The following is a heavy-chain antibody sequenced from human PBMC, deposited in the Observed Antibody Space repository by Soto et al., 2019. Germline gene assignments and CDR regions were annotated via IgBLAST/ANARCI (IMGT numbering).Heavy chain of an antibody. CDR2: IDLSGTTT. CDR1: GCSFRDFS. D-gene: IGHD2-15*01. V-gene: IGHV3-23*01. Sequence: GGALRLSCAAPGCSFRDFSMNLFPPAPGKGLEWVSFIDLSGTTTYYRDSVKGRFTMSKDKSRKTVYLQMNSLRVEDTAIYYCAKDRVPDGIYSSDYWGQGVLVTVSS. CDR3: AKDRVPDGIYSSDY. J-gene: IGHJ4*02.